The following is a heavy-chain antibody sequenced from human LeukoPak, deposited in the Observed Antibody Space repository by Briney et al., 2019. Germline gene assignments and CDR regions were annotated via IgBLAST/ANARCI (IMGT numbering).Heavy chain of an antibody. Sequence: SVNSSRKPPGGTFSSYASSWVRQAPGQGREWMGGIMPILVTANYAQKCRGGSTSTADESTSTAYMELSSLRSEATAVYYCARMDSTVVKRGGLDYWGQGTLVTVSS. CDR1: GGTFSSYA. V-gene: IGHV1-69*01. CDR3: ARMDSTVVKRGGLDY. J-gene: IGHJ4*02. D-gene: IGHD4-23*01. CDR2: IMPILVTA.